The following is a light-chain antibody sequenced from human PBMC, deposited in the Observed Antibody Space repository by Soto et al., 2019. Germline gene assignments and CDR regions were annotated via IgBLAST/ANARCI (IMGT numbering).Light chain of an antibody. J-gene: IGKJ5*01. V-gene: IGKV3-20*01. Sequence: EIVLTQSPGTLSLSPEERATLSCRASQSVSSGYLAWYQQKPGQAPRLLIYGTSTRATGIPDRFSGSGSGTDFSLTISRLEPEDFALYYCQHYGTSSITFGQGTRLEIK. CDR1: QSVSSGY. CDR3: QHYGTSSIT. CDR2: GTS.